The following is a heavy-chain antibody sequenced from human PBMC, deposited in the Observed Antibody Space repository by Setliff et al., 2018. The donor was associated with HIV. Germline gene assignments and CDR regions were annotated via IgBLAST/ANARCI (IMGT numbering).Heavy chain of an antibody. CDR2: MSIHGNVI. J-gene: IGHJ4*02. V-gene: IGHV3-30*03. Sequence: RLSCAATGFTFDSYVLHWVRQAPGKGLEWVAVMSIHGNVIIYADSVEGRFTISRDNSRNRLFLQMNSLRVEDTAVYYCARDPTVGSPDYFDFWGQGTLVTVSS. CDR1: GFTFDSYV. D-gene: IGHD1-26*01. CDR3: ARDPTVGSPDYFDF.